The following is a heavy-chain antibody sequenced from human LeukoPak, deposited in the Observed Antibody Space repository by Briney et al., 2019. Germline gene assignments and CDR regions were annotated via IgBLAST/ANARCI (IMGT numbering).Heavy chain of an antibody. CDR3: ARVSRSYGDHNWFDP. D-gene: IGHD5-18*01. Sequence: SETLSLTCTVSGGSISSSSYHWGWIRQPPGKGLEWIGSIYYGGSTYYNPSLKSRVTISVDTSKNQFSLKVSSVTAADTAVYYCARVSRSYGDHNWFDPWGQGTLVTVSS. CDR2: IYYGGST. CDR1: GGSISSSSYH. J-gene: IGHJ5*02. V-gene: IGHV4-39*07.